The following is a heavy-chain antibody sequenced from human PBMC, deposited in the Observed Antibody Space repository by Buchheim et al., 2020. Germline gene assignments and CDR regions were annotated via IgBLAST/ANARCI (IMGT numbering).Heavy chain of an antibody. V-gene: IGHV1-46*02. CDR3: ARFFAVAHLGMDV. J-gene: IGHJ6*02. CDR2: INPRGGTT. Sequence: QVQLVQSGAEVKKPGASVRVSCKASGYTFNDYYIHWVRQAPGQGLEWMGVINPRGGTTTYAQRFQGRFTMTRDTSTSPVYMELNSLRSEDTAVYYCARFFAVAHLGMDVWGQGTT. CDR1: GYTFNDYY. D-gene: IGHD3-3*01.